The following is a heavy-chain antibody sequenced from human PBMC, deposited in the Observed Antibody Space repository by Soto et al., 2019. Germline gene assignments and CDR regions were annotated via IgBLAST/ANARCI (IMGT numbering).Heavy chain of an antibody. CDR1: GGSFSGYY. CDR2: INHSGST. CDR3: ARGNIVVVPAAMFGWFDP. V-gene: IGHV4-34*01. J-gene: IGHJ5*02. Sequence: SETLSLTCAVYGGSFSGYYWSWIRQPPGKGLEWIGEINHSGSTNYNPSLKSRVTISVDTSKNQFSLKLSSVTAADTAVYYCARGNIVVVPAAMFGWFDPWGQGTLVTVSS. D-gene: IGHD2-2*01.